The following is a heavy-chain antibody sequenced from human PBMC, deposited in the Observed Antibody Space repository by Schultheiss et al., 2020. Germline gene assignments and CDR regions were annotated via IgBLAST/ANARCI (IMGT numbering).Heavy chain of an antibody. CDR2: IRYDGSNK. Sequence: GGSLRLSCAASGFTFSSYGMHWVRQAPGKGLEWVAFIRYDGSNKYYADSVKGRFTISRDNSKNTLYLQMNSLRAEDTAVYYCARDRLPRGAVAGDGFDIWGQGTMVTVSS. J-gene: IGHJ3*02. CDR1: GFTFSSYG. D-gene: IGHD6-19*01. CDR3: ARDRLPRGAVAGDGFDI. V-gene: IGHV3-30*02.